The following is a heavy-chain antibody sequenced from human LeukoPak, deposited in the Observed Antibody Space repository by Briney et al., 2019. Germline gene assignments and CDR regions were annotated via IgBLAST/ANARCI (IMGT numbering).Heavy chain of an antibody. J-gene: IGHJ5*02. CDR3: ASLLHRYNWFDP. V-gene: IGHV4-34*01. CDR2: INHSGST. D-gene: IGHD2-2*02. Sequence: SETLSLTCAVYGGSFSGYYRSWIRQPPGKGLEWIGEINHSGSTNYNPSLKSRVTISVDTSKNQFSLKLSSVTAADTAVYYCASLLHRYNWFDPWGQGTLVTVSS. CDR1: GGSFSGYY.